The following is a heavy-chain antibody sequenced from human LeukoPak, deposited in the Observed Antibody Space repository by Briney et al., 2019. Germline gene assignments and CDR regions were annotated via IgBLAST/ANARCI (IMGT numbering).Heavy chain of an antibody. Sequence: SETLSLTCTVSGGSISNDYWSWIRQAAGKELEWIGRIYTRGSTNYNPSLKSRVTISLDKSKKQFSLNLNSVTAADTAVYYRARCASWVSITRTTTHFDHWGQGTLVTVSS. CDR2: IYTRGST. V-gene: IGHV4-4*07. CDR1: GGSISNDY. J-gene: IGHJ4*02. D-gene: IGHD1-7*01. CDR3: ARCASWVSITRTTTHFDH.